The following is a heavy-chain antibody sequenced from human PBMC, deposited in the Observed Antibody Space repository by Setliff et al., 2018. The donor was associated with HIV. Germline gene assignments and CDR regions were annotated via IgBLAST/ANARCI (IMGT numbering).Heavy chain of an antibody. Sequence: GASVKVSCKASGYTFTSYGISWVRQAPGQGLEWMGSIIPILNMANYAQKFQGRVTITADQSTNTAYMGMGSLRSEDTAVYYCATSSGIGGWLRTMPDYWGQGTQVTGSS. CDR3: ATSSGIGGWLRTMPDY. CDR2: IIPILNMA. CDR1: GYTFTSYG. V-gene: IGHV1-69*04. J-gene: IGHJ4*02. D-gene: IGHD3-22*01.